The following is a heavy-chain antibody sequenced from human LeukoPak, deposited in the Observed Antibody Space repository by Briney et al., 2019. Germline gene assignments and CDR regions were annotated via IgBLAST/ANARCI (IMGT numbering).Heavy chain of an antibody. J-gene: IGHJ4*02. CDR3: VRLVYCSGGSCRDY. CDR1: GFTFSNYW. CDR2: ISSDGSST. D-gene: IGHD2-15*01. V-gene: IGHV3-74*01. Sequence: GGSLRLSCAASGFTFSNYWMHWVRQAPGKGLVWVSRISSDGSSTSYADSVKGRFTISRDDAKNTRYLQMNSLRAEDTAVYYCVRLVYCSGGSCRDYWGQGTLVTVSS.